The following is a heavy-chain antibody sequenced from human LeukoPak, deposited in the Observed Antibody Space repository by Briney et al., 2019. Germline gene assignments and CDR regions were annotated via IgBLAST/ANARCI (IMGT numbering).Heavy chain of an antibody. Sequence: GGSLRLSCAASGFTLRSYTMNWVRQAPGKGLEWVSYISSSSSTIYYADSVKGRFTISRDNAKNSLYLQMNSLRAEDTAVYYCARDLVVVTDDYWGHGTLVTVSS. J-gene: IGHJ4*01. CDR2: ISSSSSTI. CDR3: ARDLVVVTDDY. CDR1: GFTLRSYT. D-gene: IGHD2-21*02. V-gene: IGHV3-48*04.